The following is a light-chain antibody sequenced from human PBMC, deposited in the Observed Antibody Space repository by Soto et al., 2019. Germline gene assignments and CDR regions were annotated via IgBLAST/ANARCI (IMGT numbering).Light chain of an antibody. J-gene: IGKJ2*01. CDR2: KAS. V-gene: IGKV1-5*03. CDR1: QSISSW. CDR3: QQYNSYTDT. Sequence: DSQMTQSPSTLSASVGDRVTITCRARQSISSWLAWYQQKPGKAHKLLSYKASSLEGGGPSRFSGSGSGTQFTLTISSLQPDDFATDYCQQYNSYTDTFGQGTKLEIK.